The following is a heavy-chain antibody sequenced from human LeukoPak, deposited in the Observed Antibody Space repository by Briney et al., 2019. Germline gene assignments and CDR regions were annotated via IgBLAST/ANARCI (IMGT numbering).Heavy chain of an antibody. CDR2: IYPGDSDT. V-gene: IGHV5-51*01. CDR1: GSIFTSYW. J-gene: IGHJ5*02. CDR3: ARHRVYYYDTSGHRGWFDP. D-gene: IGHD3-22*01. Sequence: GASLQISCKGSGSIFTSYWIGWVRQLPGKGLEWMGIIYPGDSDTRYSPSFQGQVTISADKSISTAYLQWSSLKASDTAMYYCARHRVYYYDTSGHRGWFDPWGQGTLVTVSS.